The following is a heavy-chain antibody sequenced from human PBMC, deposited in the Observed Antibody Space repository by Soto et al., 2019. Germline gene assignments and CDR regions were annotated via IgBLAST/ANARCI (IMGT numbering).Heavy chain of an antibody. J-gene: IGHJ4*02. CDR3: ARRSRIFGVVSPYYFDY. D-gene: IGHD3-3*01. V-gene: IGHV4-59*01. Sequence: SETLSLTCTVSGGSISSYYWSWIRQPPGKGLEWIGYIYYSGSTNYNPSLKSRVTISVDTSKNQFSLKLSSVTAADTAVYYCARRSRIFGVVSPYYFDYWGQGTLVTVSS. CDR2: IYYSGST. CDR1: GGSISSYY.